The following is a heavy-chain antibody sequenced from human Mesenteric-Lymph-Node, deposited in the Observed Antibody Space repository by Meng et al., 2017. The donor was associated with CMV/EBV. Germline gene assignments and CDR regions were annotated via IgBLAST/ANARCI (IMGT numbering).Heavy chain of an antibody. CDR3: ARRIGYCSGGSCDYFPDY. CDR1: SISNYY. J-gene: IGHJ4*02. D-gene: IGHD2-15*01. Sequence: SISNYYWSWIRQPPGRGLEWIGYIYYSGTTNYNPSLKSRVTISVDTSKNQFSLKLRSVTAADTAVYYCARRIGYCSGGSCDYFPDYWGQGTLVTVSS. CDR2: IYYSGTT. V-gene: IGHV4-59*08.